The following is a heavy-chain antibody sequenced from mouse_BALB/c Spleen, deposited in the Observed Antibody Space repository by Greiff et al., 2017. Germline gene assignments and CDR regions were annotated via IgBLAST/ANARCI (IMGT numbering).Heavy chain of an antibody. V-gene: IGHV1S56*01. D-gene: IGHD1-1*01. CDR2: IYPGDGST. CDR3: ARSRPYYGSSYAFDY. CDR1: GYTFTSYY. J-gene: IGHJ2*01. Sequence: VQLQQSGPELVKPGASVKMSCKASGYTFTSYYIHWVKQRPGQGLEWIGWIYPGDGSTKYNEKFKGKTTLTADKSSSTAYMLLSSLTSEDSAIYFGARSRPYYGSSYAFDYWGQGTTLTVSA.